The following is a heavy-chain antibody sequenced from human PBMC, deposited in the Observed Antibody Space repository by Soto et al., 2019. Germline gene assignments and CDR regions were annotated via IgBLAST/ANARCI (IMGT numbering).Heavy chain of an antibody. CDR3: ARHKYDFWSGYSYYYYGMDV. D-gene: IGHD3-3*01. Sequence: PRESLKISCNGSGYSFTSYLISWVRQMPGKGLEWMGRIDPSDSYTNYSPSFQGHVTISADKSISTAYLQWSSLKASDTAMYYCARHKYDFWSGYSYYYYGMDVWGQGTTVTVSS. V-gene: IGHV5-10-1*01. CDR2: IDPSDSYT. J-gene: IGHJ6*02. CDR1: GYSFTSYL.